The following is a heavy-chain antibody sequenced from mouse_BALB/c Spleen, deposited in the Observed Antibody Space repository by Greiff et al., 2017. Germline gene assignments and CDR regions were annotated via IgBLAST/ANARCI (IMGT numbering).Heavy chain of an antibody. CDR3: ARVYDGYYAFDY. J-gene: IGHJ2*01. CDR1: GFTFSSYA. CDR2: ISSGGSYT. D-gene: IGHD2-3*01. Sequence: EVMLVESGGGLVKPGGSLKLSCAASGFTFSSYAMSWVRQSPEKRLEWVAEISSGGSYTYYPDTVTGRFTISRDNAKNTLYLEMSSLRSEDTAMYYCARVYDGYYAFDYWGQGTTLTVSS. V-gene: IGHV5-9-4*01.